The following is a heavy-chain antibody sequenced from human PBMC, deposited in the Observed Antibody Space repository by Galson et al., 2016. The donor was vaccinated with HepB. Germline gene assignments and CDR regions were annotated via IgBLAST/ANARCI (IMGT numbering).Heavy chain of an antibody. CDR1: GYTFTSHD. V-gene: IGHV1-18*01. D-gene: IGHD2-2*01. CDR3: ARASTSWINWFDP. Sequence: QSGAEVKKPGASVKVSCKASGYTFTSHDISWVRQAPGQWLEWMGWISAYNGNTNYAQKLQGRVTMTTDKSTSTAYMELRSLRSDDTAVYYYARASTSWINWFDPWGQGTLVTVSS. J-gene: IGHJ5*02. CDR2: ISAYNGNT.